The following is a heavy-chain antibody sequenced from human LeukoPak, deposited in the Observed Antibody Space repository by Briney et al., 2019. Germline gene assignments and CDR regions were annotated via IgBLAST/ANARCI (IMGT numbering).Heavy chain of an antibody. D-gene: IGHD1-26*01. V-gene: IGHV4-59*08. Sequence: PSETLSLTCTVSGGSISSYYWSWIRQPPGKGLEWIGYIYYSGSTNYNPSLKSRVTISVDTSKNQFSLKLSSVTAADTAVYYCARHGVGAIKNWFDPRGQGTLVTVSS. CDR1: GGSISSYY. CDR2: IYYSGST. J-gene: IGHJ5*02. CDR3: ARHGVGAIKNWFDP.